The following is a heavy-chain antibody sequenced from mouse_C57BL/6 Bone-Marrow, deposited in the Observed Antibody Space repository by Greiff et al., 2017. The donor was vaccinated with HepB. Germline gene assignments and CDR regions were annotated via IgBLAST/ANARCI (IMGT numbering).Heavy chain of an antibody. CDR1: GFSFNTYA. CDR3: VRQRGNYGGGAMDY. V-gene: IGHV10-1*01. CDR2: IRSKSNNYAT. D-gene: IGHD2-1*01. J-gene: IGHJ4*01. Sequence: VQLKESGGGLVQPKGSLKLSCAASGFSFNTYAMNWVRQAPGKGLEWVARIRSKSNNYATYYADSVKDRFTISRDDSESMLYLQMNNLKTEDTAMYYCVRQRGNYGGGAMDYWGQGTSVTVSS.